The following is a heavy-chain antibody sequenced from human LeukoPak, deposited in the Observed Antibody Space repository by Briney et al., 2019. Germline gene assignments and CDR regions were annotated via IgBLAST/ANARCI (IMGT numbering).Heavy chain of an antibody. Sequence: PSETLSLTCTVSGGSISSYYWSWIRQPPGKGLEWIGYIYYSGSTNYNPSLKSRVTISVDTSKNQFSLQLSSVTAADTAVYYCARHSPYGDYFDDWGQGTLVTVSS. J-gene: IGHJ4*02. D-gene: IGHD4-17*01. CDR1: GGSISSYY. CDR3: ARHSPYGDYFDD. CDR2: IYYSGST. V-gene: IGHV4-59*08.